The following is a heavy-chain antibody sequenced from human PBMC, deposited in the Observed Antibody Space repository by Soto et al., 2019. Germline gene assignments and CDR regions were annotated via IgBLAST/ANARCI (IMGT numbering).Heavy chain of an antibody. CDR3: ASSYGSGYRAFDY. CDR1: GDTFTFYS. V-gene: IGHV1-69*02. CDR2: INPILSMS. Sequence: QVQLVQSGAEVKKPGSSVRVSCKASGDTFTFYSINWVRQAPGLGLEWMGRINPILSMSNYAQRFQGRVTMTADKSTSTAYMVLSRLRSEDTAMYYCASSYGSGYRAFDYWGQGALVTVSS. J-gene: IGHJ4*02. D-gene: IGHD3-10*01.